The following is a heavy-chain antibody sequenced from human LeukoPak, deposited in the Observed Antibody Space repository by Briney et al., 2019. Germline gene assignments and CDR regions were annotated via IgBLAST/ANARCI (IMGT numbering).Heavy chain of an antibody. J-gene: IGHJ6*02. CDR2: IYYSGST. CDR1: GGSISSGGYY. V-gene: IGHV4-31*03. CDR3: ARVRAAAGSLYYYYGMDV. Sequence: PSETLSLTCTVSGGSISSGGYYWSWIRQHPGKGLEWIGYIYYSGSTYHNPSLKSRVTISVDTSKNQFSLKLSSVTAADTAVYYCARVRAAAGSLYYYYGMDVWGQGTTVTVSS. D-gene: IGHD6-13*01.